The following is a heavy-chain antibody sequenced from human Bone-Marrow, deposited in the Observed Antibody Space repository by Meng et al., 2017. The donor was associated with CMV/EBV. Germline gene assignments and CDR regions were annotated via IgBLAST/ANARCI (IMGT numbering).Heavy chain of an antibody. D-gene: IGHD1-14*01. J-gene: IGHJ4*02. CDR3: ARICVTGRACYHFDY. Sequence: GGSLRLSCAASGFTFSTYAMSWVRQAPGKGLEWVANIRQDGSEKHYVDSVEGRFTISRDNAKNSFYLQMNSLRADDTAVYYCARICVTGRACYHFDYWGQGTLVTVSS. CDR2: IRQDGSEK. CDR1: GFTFSTYA. V-gene: IGHV3-7*01.